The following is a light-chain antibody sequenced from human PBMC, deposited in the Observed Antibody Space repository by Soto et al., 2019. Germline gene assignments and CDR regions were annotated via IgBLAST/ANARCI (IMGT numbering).Light chain of an antibody. CDR1: QIVSSSY. Sequence: EIVLTQSPGTLSLSPGERATLSCRASQIVSSSYLAWYQQKPGQAPRLLIYGTSSRATGIPDRFSGSGSGTDFTLTISRLEPEDVAVYYCQQYGSSPITFGGGT. CDR3: QQYGSSPIT. CDR2: GTS. J-gene: IGKJ4*01. V-gene: IGKV3-20*01.